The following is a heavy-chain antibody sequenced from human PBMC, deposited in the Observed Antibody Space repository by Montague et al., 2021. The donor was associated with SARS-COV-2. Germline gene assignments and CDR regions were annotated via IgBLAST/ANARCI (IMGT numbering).Heavy chain of an antibody. V-gene: IGHV2-5*01. J-gene: IGHJ4*02. D-gene: IGHD6-19*01. CDR3: AHKKSGWPTEFGY. Sequence: PALVKPTKTLTLTCTFSGFSLSTSGVGVGWIRQPPGKALECLALIYWNDDKRYSPSLKNRLTVMKDTSKNQVVPTMTNMDPVDTATYYCAHKKSGWPTEFGYWGQGALVTVSS. CDR2: IYWNDDK. CDR1: GFSLSTSGVG.